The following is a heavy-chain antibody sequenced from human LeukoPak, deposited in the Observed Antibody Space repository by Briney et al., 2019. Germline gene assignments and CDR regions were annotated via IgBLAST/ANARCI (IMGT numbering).Heavy chain of an antibody. D-gene: IGHD3-22*01. J-gene: IGHJ4*02. CDR3: AKDIHYYDSSGTAFDY. CDR1: GFTFDDYA. V-gene: IGHV3-9*01. Sequence: GRSLRLSCAASGFTFDDYAMHWVRQAPGKGLEWVSGISWNSGSIGYADSVKGRFTISRDNAKNSLYLQMNSLRAEDTALYYCAKDIHYYDSSGTAFDYWGQGTLVTVSS. CDR2: ISWNSGSI.